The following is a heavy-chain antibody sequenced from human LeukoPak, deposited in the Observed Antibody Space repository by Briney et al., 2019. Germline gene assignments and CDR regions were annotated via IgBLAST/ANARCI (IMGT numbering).Heavy chain of an antibody. CDR1: GYTFTSYG. CDR3: ARAGRGYCSGGSCYVFTY. CDR2: ISAYNGNT. V-gene: IGHV1-18*01. J-gene: IGHJ4*02. D-gene: IGHD2-15*01. Sequence: ASVKVSCKASGYTFTSYGISWVRQAPGQGLEWMGWISAYNGNTNYAQKLQGRVTMTTDTSTSTAYMELRSLRSDDTAVYYCARAGRGYCSGGSCYVFTYWGQGTLVTVSS.